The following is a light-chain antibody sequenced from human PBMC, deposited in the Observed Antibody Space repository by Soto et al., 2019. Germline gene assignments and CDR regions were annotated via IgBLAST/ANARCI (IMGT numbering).Light chain of an antibody. CDR2: DVN. CDR3: NSYTTINTVL. CDR1: SSDVGNYKY. V-gene: IGLV2-14*01. J-gene: IGLJ2*01. Sequence: QSALTQPASVSGSPGQSITISCTGTSSDVGNYKYVSWYQQHPGKAPKLMIYDVNYRPSGVSNRFSGSKSSNTASLTISGLQAEDEADYYCNSYTTINTVLFGGGTKLTVL.